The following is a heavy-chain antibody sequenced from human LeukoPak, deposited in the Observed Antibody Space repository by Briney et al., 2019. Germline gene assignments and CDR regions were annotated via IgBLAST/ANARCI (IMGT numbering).Heavy chain of an antibody. D-gene: IGHD3-3*01. J-gene: IGHJ6*02. CDR1: GGSFSGYY. Sequence: SETLSLTCAVYGGSFSGYYWSWIRQPPGKGLEWIGEINHSGSTNYNPSLKSRVIISVDTSKNQFSLKLSSVTAADTAVYYCARAVLGVRFLEWLPSRYYGMDVWGQGTTVTVSS. CDR2: INHSGST. V-gene: IGHV4-34*01. CDR3: ARAVLGVRFLEWLPSRYYGMDV.